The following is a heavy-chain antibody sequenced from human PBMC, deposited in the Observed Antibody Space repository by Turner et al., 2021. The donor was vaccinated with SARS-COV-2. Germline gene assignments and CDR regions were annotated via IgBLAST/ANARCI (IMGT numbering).Heavy chain of an antibody. D-gene: IGHD3-3*01. CDR2: ISSNNGNT. CDR1: GYPFTTYG. J-gene: IGHJ6*02. V-gene: IGHV1-18*04. CDR3: ARDRHPYYDFCSGYANRQAPDV. Sequence: QVQLVQSGAEVKKPGASVTVSFKPSGYPFTTYGISWVRQAPGPGLEWMGWISSNNGNTNYAQKLQGRVTMTTDTSTSTAYMELRSLRSDDTAVYYCARDRHPYYDFCSGYANRQAPDVWGQGTTVTVSS.